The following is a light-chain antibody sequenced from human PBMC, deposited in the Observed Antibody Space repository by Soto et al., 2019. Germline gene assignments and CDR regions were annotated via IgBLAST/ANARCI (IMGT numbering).Light chain of an antibody. J-gene: IGKJ1*01. V-gene: IGKV3-20*01. Sequence: IVLTQSPGTLSLSPGERATLSCRASQSVTTQLAWYQQKPGQAPRLIIHGASSRATGVPDRITGSGSGTDFTLSISRLEPEDFAVYYCQQYRKFGQGTTVDIK. CDR3: QQYRK. CDR2: GAS. CDR1: QSVTTQ.